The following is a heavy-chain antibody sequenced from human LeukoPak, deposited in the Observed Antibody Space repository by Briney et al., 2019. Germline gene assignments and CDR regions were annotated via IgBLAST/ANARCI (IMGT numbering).Heavy chain of an antibody. V-gene: IGHV4-39*01. D-gene: IGHD3-9*01. Sequence: PSETLSLTCTVSGASISSSNHFWGWIRQPPGKGLEWIGRIYYSGSTYYNPSLKSLLTISMDTSKNQFSLKMNSVTAADTAVYYCARHWAYYDILTGTYGMDVWGQGAIVTASS. J-gene: IGHJ6*02. CDR2: IYYSGST. CDR1: GASISSSNHF. CDR3: ARHWAYYDILTGTYGMDV.